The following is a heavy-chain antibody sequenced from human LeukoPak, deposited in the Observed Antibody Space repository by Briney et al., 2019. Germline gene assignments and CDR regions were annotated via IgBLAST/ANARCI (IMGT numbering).Heavy chain of an antibody. CDR3: ARSDIKPIAFRAPGWFDP. J-gene: IGHJ5*02. Sequence: ASVKVSCKASGYTFTSYYMDWVRQAPGQGLEWMGIINPSGGSTSYAQKFQGRVTMTRDMSTSTVYMELSSLRSEDTAVYYCARSDIKPIAFRAPGWFDPWGQGTLVTVSS. CDR2: INPSGGST. CDR1: GYTFTSYY. D-gene: IGHD5-12*01. V-gene: IGHV1-46*01.